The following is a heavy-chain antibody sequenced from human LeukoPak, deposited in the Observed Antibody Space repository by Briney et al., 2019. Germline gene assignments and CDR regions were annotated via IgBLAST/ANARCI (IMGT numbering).Heavy chain of an antibody. CDR2: IYYSGST. Sequence: SETLSLTCTVSGGSISSYYWNWIRQPPRKGLEWIGYIYYSGSTNYNPSLKSRVTISVDTSKNQFSLKLSSVTAADTAVYYCAREVLGYAFDIWGQATMVTVSS. D-gene: IGHD4/OR15-4a*01. V-gene: IGHV4-59*01. J-gene: IGHJ3*02. CDR3: AREVLGYAFDI. CDR1: GGSISSYY.